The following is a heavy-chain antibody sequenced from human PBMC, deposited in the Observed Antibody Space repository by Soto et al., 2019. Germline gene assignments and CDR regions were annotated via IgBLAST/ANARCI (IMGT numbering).Heavy chain of an antibody. Sequence: QVQLQESGPGLVKPSQTLSLTCTVSGGSISSGGYYWSWIRQHPGKGLEWIGYIYYSGSTYYNPDHKSRSTISVDTFENQFSLKLSSVTAADTAVYYCARFWRGPAAIYYYYGMDVWGQGTTVTVSS. V-gene: IGHV4-31*03. CDR1: GGSISSGGYY. CDR2: IYYSGST. CDR3: ARFWRGPAAIYYYYGMDV. J-gene: IGHJ6*02. D-gene: IGHD2-2*01.